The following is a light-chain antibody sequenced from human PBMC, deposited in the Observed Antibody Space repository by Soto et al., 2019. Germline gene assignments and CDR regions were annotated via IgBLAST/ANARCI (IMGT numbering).Light chain of an antibody. V-gene: IGKV1-27*01. CDR1: QDISDF. Sequence: IQMTQSPSTLSASVGDRVTITCRASQDISDFLAWYQQRPGKIPNLLVYDASTVQSGVPTRFSGSGSGTHFTLTISSLQPEDVASYYCQEYHSLLYTFGQGTKVDIK. J-gene: IGKJ2*01. CDR3: QEYHSLLYT. CDR2: DAS.